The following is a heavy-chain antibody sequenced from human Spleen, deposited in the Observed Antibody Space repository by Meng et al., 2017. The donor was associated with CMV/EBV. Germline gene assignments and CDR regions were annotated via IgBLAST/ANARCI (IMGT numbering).Heavy chain of an antibody. CDR2: IYYSGST. CDR1: GGSISSYY. Sequence: GSLRLSCTVPGGSISSYYWSWIRQPPGKGLEWIGYIYYSGSTNYNPSLKSRVTISVDTSKNQFSLKVTSVAAADTAVYYCARVRRGYGSQYYFDFWGQGTLVTVSS. D-gene: IGHD5-12*01. CDR3: ARVRRGYGSQYYFDF. J-gene: IGHJ4*02. V-gene: IGHV4-59*01.